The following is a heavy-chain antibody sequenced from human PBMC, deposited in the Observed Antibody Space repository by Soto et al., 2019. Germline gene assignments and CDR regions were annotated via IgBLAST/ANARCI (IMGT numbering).Heavy chain of an antibody. CDR2: INPNSGGT. J-gene: IGHJ6*02. CDR1: GYTFTGYY. Sequence: SVKVSCKASGYTFTGYYMHWVRQAPGQGLEWMGWINPNSGGTNYAQKFQGWVTMTRDTSISTAYMELSRLRSDDTAVYYCARERVYYDFWSGYYTAYYYYGMDVWGQGTTVTVSS. V-gene: IGHV1-2*04. CDR3: ARERVYYDFWSGYYTAYYYYGMDV. D-gene: IGHD3-3*01.